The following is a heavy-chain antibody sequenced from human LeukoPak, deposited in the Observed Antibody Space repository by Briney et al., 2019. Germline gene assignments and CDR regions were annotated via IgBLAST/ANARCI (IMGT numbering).Heavy chain of an antibody. CDR2: IYPSDSDT. Sequence: GESLKISRKVSGFLFTSFWIGWVRQMTGKGLEWMGLIYPSDSDTRYTPAFQGQVTISADRSISTAYLQWSSLKAPDTAIYYCARGHNYAADYWGQGTLVTVSS. J-gene: IGHJ4*02. CDR1: GFLFTSFW. D-gene: IGHD5-18*01. V-gene: IGHV5-51*01. CDR3: ARGHNYAADY.